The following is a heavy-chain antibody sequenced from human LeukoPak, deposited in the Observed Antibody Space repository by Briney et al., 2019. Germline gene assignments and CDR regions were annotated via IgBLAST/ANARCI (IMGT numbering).Heavy chain of an antibody. D-gene: IGHD5-18*01. Sequence: GALRLSCVASGFTFSSYAMSWVRQAPGKGLEWVSAIRESGGSTHYADSVKGRFIISRDNSKNTVYLQINSLRVEDTALYYCAREDPAVVLSLDFWGQGTLVIVSS. V-gene: IGHV3-23*01. CDR3: AREDPAVVLSLDF. CDR1: GFTFSSYA. J-gene: IGHJ4*02. CDR2: IRESGGST.